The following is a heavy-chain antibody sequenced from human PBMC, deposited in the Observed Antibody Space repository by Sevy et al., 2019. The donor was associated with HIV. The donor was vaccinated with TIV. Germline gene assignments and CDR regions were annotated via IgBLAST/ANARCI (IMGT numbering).Heavy chain of an antibody. CDR3: ARDFLTGDRREAFEI. D-gene: IGHD7-27*01. CDR1: GFTLSGYS. V-gene: IGHV3-21*06. J-gene: IGHJ3*02. Sequence: GGSLRLSCAASGFTLSGYSISWVRQAPGKGLEWVSSVTPGTDIYYGDSVRGRFTASRDNAKNSVYLQMNSLRDEDTAVYYCARDFLTGDRREAFEIWGQGTKVTVSS. CDR2: VTPGTDI.